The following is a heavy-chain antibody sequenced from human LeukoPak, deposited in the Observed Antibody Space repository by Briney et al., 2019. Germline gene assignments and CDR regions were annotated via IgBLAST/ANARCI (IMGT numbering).Heavy chain of an antibody. J-gene: IGHJ4*02. CDR2: IKQDGSDK. D-gene: IGHD1-14*01. Sequence: GGSLRLSCAASGFTFTKYWMTWVRQAPGKGLEWVGNIKQDGSDKNYVDSVKGRFTISRDNTKNSVYLQMSSLRAEDTAVYYCAREVWGPEYWGQGTLVTVSS. CDR3: AREVWGPEY. V-gene: IGHV3-7*01. CDR1: GFTFTKYW.